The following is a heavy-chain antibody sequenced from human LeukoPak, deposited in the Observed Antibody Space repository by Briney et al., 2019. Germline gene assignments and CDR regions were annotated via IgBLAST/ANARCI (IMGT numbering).Heavy chain of an antibody. Sequence: GGSLSLSCAASGFSFTAYSMNWVRQAPGRGLGWISYIGPGGDIYYADSVTGRFTVSRDTAKNSLYLQMNGLRVEDTAVYYCARRFDSWGQGTLVTVSS. CDR1: GFSFTAYS. J-gene: IGHJ4*02. CDR2: IGPGGDI. CDR3: ARRFDS. V-gene: IGHV3-48*01.